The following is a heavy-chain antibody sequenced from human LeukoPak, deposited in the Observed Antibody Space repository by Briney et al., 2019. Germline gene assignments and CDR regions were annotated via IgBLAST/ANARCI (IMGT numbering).Heavy chain of an antibody. V-gene: IGHV3-30-3*01. J-gene: IGHJ4*02. CDR3: GGGLGLNWGGYFDY. CDR1: GFTFSSYA. Sequence: GGSLRLSCAASGFTFSSYAMHWVRQAPGKGLEWVAVISYDGSNKYYADSVKGRFTISRDNSKNTLYQQMNSRRAEETAVYYCGGGLGLNWGGYFDYWGQGTLVTVSS. CDR2: ISYDGSNK. D-gene: IGHD7-27*01.